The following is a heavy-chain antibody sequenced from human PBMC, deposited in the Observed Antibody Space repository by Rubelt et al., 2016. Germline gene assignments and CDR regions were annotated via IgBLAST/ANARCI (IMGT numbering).Heavy chain of an antibody. J-gene: IGHJ4*02. D-gene: IGHD3-10*02. CDR3: AGVRGMFFDD. CDR2: VFYSGIT. V-gene: IGHV4-31*03. CDR1: GGSINNGGYY. Sequence: QVQLQESGPGLVKPSQTLTLTCTVSGGSINNGGYYWTWVRQHPGTDLEWIGYVFYSGITDYNSSLKSRGIMSIDTSRNTCSLWRSFGTASETAVYDGAGVRGMFFDDWGRGALVTVSS.